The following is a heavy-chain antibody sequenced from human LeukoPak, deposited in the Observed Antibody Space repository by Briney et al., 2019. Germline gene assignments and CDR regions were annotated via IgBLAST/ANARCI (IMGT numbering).Heavy chain of an antibody. Sequence: SSETLSLTCSVSGDSIRTNNYFWSWIRQPPGMGLEWIGSISYNGITYYNPSLKSRASVSVDTSKNQFSLNLNSVTAADTAIYYCARRPGHTWDMGNWFDPWGQGTLVTVSS. V-gene: IGHV4-39*01. CDR1: GDSIRTNNYF. D-gene: IGHD1-26*01. J-gene: IGHJ5*02. CDR3: ARRPGHTWDMGNWFDP. CDR2: ISYNGIT.